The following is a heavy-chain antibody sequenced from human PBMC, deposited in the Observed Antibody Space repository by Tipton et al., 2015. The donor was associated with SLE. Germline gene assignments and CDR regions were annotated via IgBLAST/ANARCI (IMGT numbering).Heavy chain of an antibody. CDR3: AAEYDDKIGWFDP. CDR1: GGYISSGSYD. J-gene: IGHJ5*02. Sequence: TLSLTCTVSGGYISSGSYDGGWIRQTPGKGLEWIGSIYQSVSTFYKPSLKNRVTISVDTSKNQISLKLNSVTAADTAVYYCAAEYDDKIGWFDPWGQGTLVTVSS. V-gene: IGHV4-39*07. CDR2: IYQSVST. D-gene: IGHD3-16*01.